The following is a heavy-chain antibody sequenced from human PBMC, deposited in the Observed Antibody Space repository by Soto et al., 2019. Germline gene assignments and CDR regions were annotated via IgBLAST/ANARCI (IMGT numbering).Heavy chain of an antibody. J-gene: IGHJ4*02. CDR3: ARHSNRNYGLYYFDY. CDR2: ISYSGST. CDR1: GGSVSSYNYD. V-gene: IGHV4-39*01. Sequence: PSETLSLTCFVSGGSVSSYNYDWCWIRQPPGKGLEWIGYISYSGSTNYKPSLKSRVTISVDTSKNQFSLKVSSATAADTAVYYCARHSNRNYGLYYFDYWGLGALVTVSS. D-gene: IGHD4-4*01.